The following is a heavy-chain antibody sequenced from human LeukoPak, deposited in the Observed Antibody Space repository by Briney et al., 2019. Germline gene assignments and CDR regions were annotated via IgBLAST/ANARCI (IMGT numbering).Heavy chain of an antibody. CDR2: IYPGDSDT. J-gene: IGHJ4*02. D-gene: IGHD3-3*01. CDR3: ARHSPYYDFWSGDRYYFDY. CDR1: GYSFTSYW. Sequence: GESLKISCKGSGYSFTSYWIGWVRQMPGKGLEWMGIIYPGDSDTRYSPSFQGQVTISADKSTSTAYLQWSSLKASDTAMYYCARHSPYYDFWSGDRYYFDYWGQGTLVTVSS. V-gene: IGHV5-51*01.